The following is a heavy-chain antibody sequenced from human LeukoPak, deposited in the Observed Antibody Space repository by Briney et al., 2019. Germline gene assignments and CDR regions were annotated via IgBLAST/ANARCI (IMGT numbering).Heavy chain of an antibody. CDR1: GGSISGHF. CDR2: VSYSGDT. D-gene: IGHD1-26*01. V-gene: IGHV4-59*11. CDR3: ARGGASSRYFGY. J-gene: IGHJ4*02. Sequence: PSETLSLTCTVSGGSISGHFWSWIRQPPGKGLEWIGFVSYSGDTNYSPSFNGRVTISLDTSKSQFSLNLNSVTAADTAVYLCARGGASSRYFGYWGQGTLVTVSS.